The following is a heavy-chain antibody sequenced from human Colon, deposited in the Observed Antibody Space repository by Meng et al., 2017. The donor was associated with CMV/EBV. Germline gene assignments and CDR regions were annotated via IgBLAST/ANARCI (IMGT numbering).Heavy chain of an antibody. J-gene: IGHJ6*02. Sequence: GESLKISCVASGFTLSSYAMHWVRQAPGKGLEWVAVISYDESGTYYADSVKGRCTVSRGHSKNTLFLQINSLRGEDTAVYYCARDGLADTAFTYYYYSGMDVWGLGTTVTVSS. CDR1: GFTLSSYA. V-gene: IGHV3-30*04. D-gene: IGHD6-19*01. CDR3: ARDGLADTAFTYYYYSGMDV. CDR2: ISYDESGT.